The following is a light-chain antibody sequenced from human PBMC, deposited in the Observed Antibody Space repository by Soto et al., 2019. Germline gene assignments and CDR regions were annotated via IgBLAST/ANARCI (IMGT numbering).Light chain of an antibody. Sequence: EILMTQSPATLSLSPGGRATLSGRASQSISDTLAWYQQKPGQAPRLLIYGASSRATGIPDRFSGIGSGTDFTLTISRLEPEDFAVYYCQQYDNSLTFGQGTRLEIK. CDR2: GAS. CDR3: QQYDNSLT. V-gene: IGKV3-20*01. CDR1: QSISDT. J-gene: IGKJ5*01.